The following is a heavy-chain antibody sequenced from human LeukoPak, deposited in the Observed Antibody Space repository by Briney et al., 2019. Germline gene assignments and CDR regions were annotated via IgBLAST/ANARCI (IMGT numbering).Heavy chain of an antibody. CDR3: AGGAQWLAHDY. CDR1: GGSISSYY. Sequence: SETLSLTCTVSGGSISSYYWSWIRQPPGKGLEWIGSLYHSGSTNYNPSLNSRVSILLDTSKNQFSLKLSSVTAADTAIYYCAGGAQWLAHDYWGQGTLVTVSS. D-gene: IGHD6-19*01. V-gene: IGHV4-59*08. J-gene: IGHJ4*02. CDR2: LYHSGST.